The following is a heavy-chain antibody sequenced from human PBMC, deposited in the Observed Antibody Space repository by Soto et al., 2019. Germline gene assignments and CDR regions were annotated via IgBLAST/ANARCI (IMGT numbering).Heavy chain of an antibody. CDR2: ISGNGGST. Sequence: HPGGSLRLSCAASGFTFSSYAMNWVRQTPGKGLEWVSAISGNGGSTYYADSVKGRFTISRDNSKNTLYLQMNSLRAEDTAVYYCAKGERWLQRPYDYWGQGTLVTVSS. CDR3: AKGERWLQRPYDY. V-gene: IGHV3-23*01. J-gene: IGHJ4*02. D-gene: IGHD5-12*01. CDR1: GFTFSSYA.